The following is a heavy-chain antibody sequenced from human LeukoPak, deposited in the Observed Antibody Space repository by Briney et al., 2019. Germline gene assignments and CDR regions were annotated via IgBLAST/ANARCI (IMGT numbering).Heavy chain of an antibody. CDR1: GVSFSGYY. CDR2: INHSGTT. CDR3: ARGFYSSSWYYWFDP. D-gene: IGHD6-13*01. Sequence: KSSETLSLTCAVYGVSFSGYYWSWLRQPPGKGLEWFGEINHSGTTNYNPSLKSRATISVDTSKNQFSLKLSSVTAADTAVYYCARGFYSSSWYYWFDPWGQGTLVTVSS. V-gene: IGHV4-34*01. J-gene: IGHJ5*02.